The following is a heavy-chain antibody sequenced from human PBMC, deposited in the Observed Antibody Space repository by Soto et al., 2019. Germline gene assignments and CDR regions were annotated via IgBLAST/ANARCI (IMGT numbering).Heavy chain of an antibody. J-gene: IGHJ6*03. Sequence: PGGSLRLSCAASGFTFSSYGMHWVRQAPGKGLEWVAVIWYDGSNKYYADSVKGRFTISRDNSKNTPYLQMNSLRAEDTAVYYFARDAGDLLRYFDWSYYYYMDVWGKGTTVTVSS. CDR2: IWYDGSNK. V-gene: IGHV3-33*01. CDR1: GFTFSSYG. D-gene: IGHD3-9*01. CDR3: ARDAGDLLRYFDWSYYYYMDV.